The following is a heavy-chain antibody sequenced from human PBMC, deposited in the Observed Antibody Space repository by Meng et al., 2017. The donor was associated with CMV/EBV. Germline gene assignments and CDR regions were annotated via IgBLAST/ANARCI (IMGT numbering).Heavy chain of an antibody. Sequence: GESLKISCAASGLTFSSYGMHWVRQAPGKGLEWVAFIRYDGSNKYYADSVKGRFTISRDNSKNTLYLQMNSLRAEDTAVYYCAKDPPPVLLIAAAGTPSYGMDVWGQGTTVTVSS. CDR1: GLTFSSYG. J-gene: IGHJ6*02. V-gene: IGHV3-30*02. CDR3: AKDPPPVLLIAAAGTPSYGMDV. CDR2: IRYDGSNK. D-gene: IGHD6-13*01.